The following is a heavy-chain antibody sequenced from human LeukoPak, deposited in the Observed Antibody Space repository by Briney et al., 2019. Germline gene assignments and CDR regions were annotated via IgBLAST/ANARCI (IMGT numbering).Heavy chain of an antibody. D-gene: IGHD1-26*01. CDR3: AQDIRPGWTGSWIDH. CDR2: ISGSGFGT. Sequence: GGSLRLSCAASGLTFRTYGMSWVRQAPGKGLEWVSAISGSGFGTYYADSMKGRFTISRDNSKNTLYLQMNSLRTEDTALYYCAQDIRPGWTGSWIDHWGQGTLVTVSS. J-gene: IGHJ4*02. V-gene: IGHV3-23*01. CDR1: GLTFRTYG.